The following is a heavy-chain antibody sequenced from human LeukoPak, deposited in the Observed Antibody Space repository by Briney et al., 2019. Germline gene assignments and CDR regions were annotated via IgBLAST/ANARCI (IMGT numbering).Heavy chain of an antibody. J-gene: IGHJ4*02. CDR2: INPNNGGT. Sequence: ASVKVSCKASGYTFTGYYIHWVRQAPGQGLERLGWINPNNGGTKFAQKFQGRVTMTRDTSISTAYMELSGLGSDDTAVYYCGSWDYGSGSYSPYYWGQGTLVTVSS. CDR3: GSWDYGSGSYSPYY. V-gene: IGHV1-2*02. D-gene: IGHD3-10*01. CDR1: GYTFTGYY.